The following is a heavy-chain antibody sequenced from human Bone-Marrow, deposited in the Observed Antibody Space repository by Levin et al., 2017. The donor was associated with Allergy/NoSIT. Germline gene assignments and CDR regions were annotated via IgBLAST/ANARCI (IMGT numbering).Heavy chain of an antibody. CDR1: GGSVSSSQNY. Sequence: SETLSLTCRVSGGSVSSSQNYWGWIRQTPGKGLEWIGTIYSPGGTYHNPSLKSRPTISVDTSKHQFSLNLNSVTAADTAVYFCARQGGVFTYASSWDVDSWGQGILVTVSS. V-gene: IGHV4-39*01. CDR2: IYSPGGT. D-gene: IGHD3-22*01. J-gene: IGHJ4*02. CDR3: ARQGGVFTYASSWDVDS.